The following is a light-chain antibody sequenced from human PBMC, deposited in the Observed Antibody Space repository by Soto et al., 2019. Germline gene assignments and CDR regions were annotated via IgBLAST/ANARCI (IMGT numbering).Light chain of an antibody. J-gene: IGKJ1*01. Sequence: DIQMTQSPSFLSASVGDRVIITCRAIQSVSSYLYCWQQKPGKAPTRLIFAGASLRSCVVSRLSGSGSGTDFTLTISRLVPEDFVVVYCRQYASSLRTFGQGTKVDI. CDR2: AGA. CDR3: RQYASSLRT. CDR1: QSVSSY. V-gene: IGKV1-39*02.